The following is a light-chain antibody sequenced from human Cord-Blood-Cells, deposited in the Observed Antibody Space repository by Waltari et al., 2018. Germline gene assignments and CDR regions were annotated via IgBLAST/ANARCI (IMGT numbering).Light chain of an antibody. CDR2: DVS. Sequence: QSALTQPRSVSGSPGQSVTISCTGTSRDVGGYNYVSWYQQHPGKAPKLMIYDVSKRPAGVPDRFSGSTSGNTASLTISGLQAEDEADYYCCSYAGSYTWVFGGWTKLTVL. V-gene: IGLV2-11*01. CDR3: CSYAGSYTWV. J-gene: IGLJ3*02. CDR1: SRDVGGYNY.